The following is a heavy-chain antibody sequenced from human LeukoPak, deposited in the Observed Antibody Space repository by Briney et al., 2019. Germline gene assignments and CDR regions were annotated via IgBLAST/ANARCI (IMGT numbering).Heavy chain of an antibody. Sequence: ASVKVSCKASGYTFTSYGISWVRQAPGQGLEWMGWISAYNGNTNYAQKLQGRVTMTTDTSTSTAYMELRRLRSDDTAVYYCARLRFVVVPAAIDYWGQGTLVTVSS. V-gene: IGHV1-18*01. CDR2: ISAYNGNT. CDR1: GYTFTSYG. D-gene: IGHD2-2*01. CDR3: ARLRFVVVPAAIDY. J-gene: IGHJ4*02.